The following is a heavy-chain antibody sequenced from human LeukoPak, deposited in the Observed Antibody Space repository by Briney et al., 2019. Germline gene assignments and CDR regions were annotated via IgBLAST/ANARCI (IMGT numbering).Heavy chain of an antibody. V-gene: IGHV4-39*01. CDR3: ARHGGILCGGDCGWLADY. CDR1: GGSISSSSYY. Sequence: SETLSLTCTVSGGSISSSSYYWGWIRQPPGKGLEWIGSIYYSGSTYYNPSLKSRVAISVDTSKNQFSLKLSSVTAADTAVYYCARHGGILCGGDCGWLADYWGQGTLVTVSS. D-gene: IGHD2-21*02. CDR2: IYYSGST. J-gene: IGHJ4*02.